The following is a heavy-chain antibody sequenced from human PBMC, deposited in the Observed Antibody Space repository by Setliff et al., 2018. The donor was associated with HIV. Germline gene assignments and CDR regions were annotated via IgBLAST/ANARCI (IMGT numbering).Heavy chain of an antibody. CDR2: INAGNGNT. V-gene: IGHV1-3*01. D-gene: IGHD3-22*01. Sequence: ASVKVSCKASGYTFAAYYIHWVRQAPGQGLEWMGWINAGNGNTKYSQKFQGRVTITRDTSASTAYMELSSLRSEDTAVYYCARTPLHYYDSSGYYFFDYWGQGTLVTVSS. CDR3: ARTPLHYYDSSGYYFFDY. J-gene: IGHJ4*02. CDR1: GYTFAAYY.